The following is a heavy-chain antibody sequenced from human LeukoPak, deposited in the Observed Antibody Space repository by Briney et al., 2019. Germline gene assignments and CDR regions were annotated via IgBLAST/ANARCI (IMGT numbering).Heavy chain of an antibody. V-gene: IGHV4-39*07. CDR1: GGSISSSSYY. CDR2: IYYSGST. D-gene: IGHD2-2*01. J-gene: IGHJ3*02. CDR3: AREEYCSSTSCPKGAFDI. Sequence: PSETLSLTCTVSGGSISSSSYYWGWIRQPPGKGLEWIGSIYYSGSTYYNPSLKSRVTISVDTSKNQFSLKLSSVTAADTAVYYCAREEYCSSTSCPKGAFDIWGQGTMVTVSS.